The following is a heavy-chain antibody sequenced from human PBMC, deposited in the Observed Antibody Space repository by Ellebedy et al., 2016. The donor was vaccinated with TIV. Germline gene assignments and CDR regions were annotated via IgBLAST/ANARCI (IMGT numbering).Heavy chain of an antibody. CDR3: AKNWAYGGNSLDS. J-gene: IGHJ4*02. CDR1: GFYLSSYW. D-gene: IGHD4-23*01. Sequence: GESLKISXAASGFYLSSYWMYWVRQVPGEGLVWVSRIKSDGSITMYADFVEGRFTISRDNAKNTLYLQMNSLRAEDTAVYYCAKNWAYGGNSLDSWGQGTLVTVSS. CDR2: IKSDGSIT. V-gene: IGHV3-74*03.